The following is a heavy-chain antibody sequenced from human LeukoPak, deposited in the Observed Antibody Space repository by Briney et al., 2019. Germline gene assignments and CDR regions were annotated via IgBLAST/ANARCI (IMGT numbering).Heavy chain of an antibody. CDR1: GGSISSDY. Sequence: SETLSLTCTVSGGSISSDYWSWIRQPPGKGLEWIGYFYHSGSTNYNPSLKSRVTISQDTSKNQFSLKLSSVTAADTAVYYCASRSDYYDSSAVDYWGQGTLVTVSS. CDR3: ASRSDYYDSSAVDY. CDR2: FYHSGST. J-gene: IGHJ4*02. V-gene: IGHV4-59*08. D-gene: IGHD3-22*01.